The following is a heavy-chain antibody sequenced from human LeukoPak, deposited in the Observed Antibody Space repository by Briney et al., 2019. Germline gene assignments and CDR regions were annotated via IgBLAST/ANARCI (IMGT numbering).Heavy chain of an antibody. D-gene: IGHD2-15*01. CDR3: AKVRYCSGVNCYPDDN. CDR2: IYSGGST. Sequence: GGSLRLSCAASGFTVSSNYMSWVRQAPGKGLEWVSVIYSGGSTYYADSVKGRFTISRDNSKNMLYLEMNSLSTEDTAVYYCAKVRYCSGVNCYPDDNWGQGTLVTVSS. CDR1: GFTVSSNY. V-gene: IGHV3-66*01. J-gene: IGHJ4*02.